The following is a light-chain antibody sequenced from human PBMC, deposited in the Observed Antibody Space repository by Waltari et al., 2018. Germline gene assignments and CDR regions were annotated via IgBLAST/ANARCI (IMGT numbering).Light chain of an antibody. CDR1: ALQKQL. V-gene: IGLV3-25*03. Sequence: SYELTQPPSVSVSPGQTARITCAGDALQKQLGYWYQQKSGRAPVLMIYTDSGRPSGIPERFSGSSSGTTVTLTISAVQPEDEADYYCQSAHSNGSDVVFGGGTKLTVL. CDR2: TDS. CDR3: QSAHSNGSDVV. J-gene: IGLJ2*01.